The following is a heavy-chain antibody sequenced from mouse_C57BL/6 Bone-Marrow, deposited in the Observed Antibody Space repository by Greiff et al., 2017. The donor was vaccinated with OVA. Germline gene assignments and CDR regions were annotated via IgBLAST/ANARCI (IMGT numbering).Heavy chain of an antibody. Sequence: EVMLVESGAELVRPGASVKLSCTASGFNIKDDYMHWVKQRPEQGLEWIGWIDPENGDTEYASKFQGKATITADTSSNTAYLQLSSLTSEDTAVYYCTRYGSSLYYYAMDYWGQGTSVTVSS. D-gene: IGHD1-1*01. J-gene: IGHJ4*01. CDR1: GFNIKDDY. CDR3: TRYGSSLYYYAMDY. CDR2: IDPENGDT. V-gene: IGHV14-4*01.